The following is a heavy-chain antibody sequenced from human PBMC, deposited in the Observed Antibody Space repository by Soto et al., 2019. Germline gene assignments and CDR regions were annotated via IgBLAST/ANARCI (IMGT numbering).Heavy chain of an antibody. CDR2: IYHSGST. CDR1: GGSISSGGYS. D-gene: IGHD3-3*01. CDR3: ARGKIFGDVPWFDP. Sequence: QLQLQESGSGLVKPSQTLSLTCAVSGGSISSGGYSWSWIRQPPGKGLEWIGYIYHSGSTYYNPSLESRVTISVDRSKNHFSLKLSSVTAADTAVYYCARGKIFGDVPWFDPWGPGTLVTVSS. V-gene: IGHV4-30-2*01. J-gene: IGHJ5*02.